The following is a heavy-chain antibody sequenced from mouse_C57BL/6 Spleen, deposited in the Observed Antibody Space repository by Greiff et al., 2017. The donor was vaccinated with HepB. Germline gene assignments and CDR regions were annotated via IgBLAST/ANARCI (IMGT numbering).Heavy chain of an antibody. CDR2: IHPNSGST. D-gene: IGHD2-5*01. Sequence: VQLQQPGAELVKPGASVKLSCKASGYTFTSYWMHWVKQRPGQGLEWIGMIHPNSGSTNYNEKFKSKATLTVDKSSSTAYMQLSSLTSEDSAVYYCARSFYSNYAAYWGQGTLVTVSA. CDR1: GYTFTSYW. J-gene: IGHJ3*01. CDR3: ARSFYSNYAAY. V-gene: IGHV1-64*01.